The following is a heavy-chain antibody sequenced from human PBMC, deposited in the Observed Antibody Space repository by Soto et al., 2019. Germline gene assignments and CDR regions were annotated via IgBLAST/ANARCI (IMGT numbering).Heavy chain of an antibody. Sequence: TSETLSLTCTVSNASVNSGYYYWSWIRQPPGKGLEWIAYFYYGGATSYNSSLRSRVSISVDTSKSQFSLNIRSLTAADTAIYYCAGAYTSSYYPAIYYYGLDVWGQGTTVTVSS. V-gene: IGHV4-61*01. CDR2: FYYGGAT. CDR3: AGAYTSSYYPAIYYYGLDV. J-gene: IGHJ6*02. D-gene: IGHD2-2*01. CDR1: NASVNSGYYY.